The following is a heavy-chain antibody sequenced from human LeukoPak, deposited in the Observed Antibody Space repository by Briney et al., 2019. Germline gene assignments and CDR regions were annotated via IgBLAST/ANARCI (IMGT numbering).Heavy chain of an antibody. D-gene: IGHD2/OR15-2a*01. CDR2: IYYSGST. J-gene: IGHJ4*02. CDR1: GFTFSIYS. V-gene: IGHV4-59*01. CDR3: ARAPFPHFDY. Sequence: GSLRLSCAASGFTFSIYSMSWIRQPPGKGLEWIGYIYYSGSTNYNPSLKSRVTISVDTSKNQFSLKLSSVTAADTAVYYCARAPFPHFDYWGQGTLVTVSS.